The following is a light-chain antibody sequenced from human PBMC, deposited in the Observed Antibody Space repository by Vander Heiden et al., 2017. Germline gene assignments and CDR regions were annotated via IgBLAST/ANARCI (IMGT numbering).Light chain of an antibody. V-gene: IGKV3-20*01. J-gene: IGKJ1*01. CDR1: ETVENNY. CDR2: GAS. CDR3: QHYSASPWT. Sequence: IALTQSPGTLSLSPGERATLSCKASETVENNYVAWYQQKPGRVPRVLLYGASSRVPGIPGRFSGSGSGTDFTLTISRLEPEDFAVYYCQHYSASPWTFGQGTKVEIK.